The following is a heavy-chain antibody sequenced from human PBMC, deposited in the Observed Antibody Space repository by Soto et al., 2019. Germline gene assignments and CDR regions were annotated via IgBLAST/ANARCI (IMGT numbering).Heavy chain of an antibody. CDR2: INAGNGNT. V-gene: IGHV1-3*01. CDR3: ARSIVVVSALAH. D-gene: IGHD2-21*02. J-gene: IGHJ4*02. CDR1: GYTFTSYA. Sequence: ASVKVSCKASGYTFTSYAMHWVRQAPGQRLEWMGWINAGNGNTKYSQKFQGRVTITRDTSASTAYMELSSLRSEDTAVYYCARSIVVVSALAHWGQVTLVIVSS.